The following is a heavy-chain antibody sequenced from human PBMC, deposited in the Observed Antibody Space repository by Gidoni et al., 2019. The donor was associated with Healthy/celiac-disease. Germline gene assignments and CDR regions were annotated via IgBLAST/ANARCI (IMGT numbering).Heavy chain of an antibody. V-gene: IGHV3-53*01. CDR2: IYSGGST. CDR3: ARSRPIIAAAGGIDYFDY. CDR1: GFTVSSNY. J-gene: IGHJ4*02. Sequence: EVQLVESGGGLIQPGGSLRLSCAASGFTVSSNYMSWVRQAPGKGLEWVSVIYSGGSTYYANSVKGRFTISRDNSKNTLYLQMNSLRAEDTAVYYCARSRPIIAAAGGIDYFDYWGQGTLVTVSS. D-gene: IGHD6-13*01.